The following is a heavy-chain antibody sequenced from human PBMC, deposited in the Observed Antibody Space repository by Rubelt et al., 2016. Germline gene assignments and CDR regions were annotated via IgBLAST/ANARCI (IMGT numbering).Heavy chain of an antibody. CDR3: ATNLRTSDFWSGYYAPGY. D-gene: IGHD3-3*01. CDR2: IYPGDSDT. V-gene: IGHV5-51*01. CDR1: TSYW. J-gene: IGHJ4*02. Sequence: TSYWIGWVRQMPGKGLEWMGIIYPGDSDTRYSPSFQGQVTISADKSISTAYLQWSSLKASDTAMYYCATNLRTSDFWSGYYAPGYWGQGTLVTVSS.